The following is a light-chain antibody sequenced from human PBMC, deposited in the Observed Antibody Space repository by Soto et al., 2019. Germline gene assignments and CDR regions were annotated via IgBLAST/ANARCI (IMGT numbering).Light chain of an antibody. J-gene: IGKJ4*01. CDR1: QSVGRNF. V-gene: IGKV3-20*01. CDR2: GAS. CDR3: QQYATSPLT. Sequence: EIVLTQSPGTLSLSPGERATLSCRASQSVGRNFLAWYQQKPGQAPRLLIHGASSRATGIRDRFSGSASGTDFILTISRLEPEDSAVYYCQQYATSPLTFGGGTKVEIK.